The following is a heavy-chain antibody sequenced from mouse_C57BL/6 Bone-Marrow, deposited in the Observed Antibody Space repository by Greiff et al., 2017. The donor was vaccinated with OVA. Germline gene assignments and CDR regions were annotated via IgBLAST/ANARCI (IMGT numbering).Heavy chain of an antibody. Sequence: QVQLQQPGAELVRPGSSVKLSCKASGYTFTSYWMHWVKQRPIQGLEWIGNIDPSDSETHYTQKFKDKATLTVDKSSSTAYMQLSSLTSEDSAVYYCASSHSNYVAYWGQGTLVTVAA. V-gene: IGHV1-52*01. CDR1: GYTFTSYW. CDR3: ASSHSNYVAY. J-gene: IGHJ3*01. D-gene: IGHD2-5*01. CDR2: IDPSDSET.